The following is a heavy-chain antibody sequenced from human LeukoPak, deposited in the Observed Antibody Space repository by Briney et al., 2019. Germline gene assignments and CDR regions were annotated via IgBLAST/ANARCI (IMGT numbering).Heavy chain of an antibody. Sequence: TGGSLRLSCAASGFTFSSYAISWVRQAPGKGLEWVSVISGSGGSTFYADSVKGRFTISRDNSKNTLYLQMNSLRSDDTAVYYCAKARGAKQTNYWGQGTLVTVSS. CDR2: ISGSGGST. V-gene: IGHV3-23*01. D-gene: IGHD1-14*01. CDR1: GFTFSSYA. J-gene: IGHJ4*02. CDR3: AKARGAKQTNY.